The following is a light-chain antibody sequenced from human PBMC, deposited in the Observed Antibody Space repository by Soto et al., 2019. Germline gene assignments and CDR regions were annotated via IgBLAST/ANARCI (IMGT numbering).Light chain of an antibody. Sequence: QLVLTQPPSVSGAPGQRVTISCIGSSSNIGAKYDVHWYQHLPGTAPKLLIYGNSNRPSGVPDRFSGSKSGTSASLAITGLQAEDEGDYYCQSYDNSLSWVFGGGTKVTVL. V-gene: IGLV1-40*01. CDR3: QSYDNSLSWV. CDR1: SSNIGAKYD. J-gene: IGLJ3*02. CDR2: GNS.